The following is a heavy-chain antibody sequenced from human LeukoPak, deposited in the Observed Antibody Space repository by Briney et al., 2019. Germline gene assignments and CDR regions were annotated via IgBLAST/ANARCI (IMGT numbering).Heavy chain of an antibody. Sequence: SETLSLTCTVSGGSISSSSYYWGWIRQPPGKGLEWIGSIYHSGSTYYNPSLKSRVTISVDTSKNQFSLKLSSVTAADTAVYYCARMNYYDSSGYYYLSVWGQGTLVTVSS. J-gene: IGHJ4*02. V-gene: IGHV4-39*07. CDR1: GGSISSSSYY. CDR2: IYHSGST. D-gene: IGHD3-22*01. CDR3: ARMNYYDSSGYYYLSV.